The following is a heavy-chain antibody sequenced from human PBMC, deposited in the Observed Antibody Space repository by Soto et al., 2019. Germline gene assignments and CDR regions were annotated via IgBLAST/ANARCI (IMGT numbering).Heavy chain of an antibody. CDR2: IIPIFGTA. CDR1: GGTFSSYA. Sequence: GASVKVSCKASGGTFSSYAISWVRQAPGQGLEWMGGIIPIFGTANYAQKFQGRVTITADESTSTAYMELSSLRSEDTAVYYGGGGAYYYGMDVWGQGTAVTVSS. J-gene: IGHJ6*02. V-gene: IGHV1-69*13. CDR3: GGGAYYYGMDV. D-gene: IGHD3-16*01.